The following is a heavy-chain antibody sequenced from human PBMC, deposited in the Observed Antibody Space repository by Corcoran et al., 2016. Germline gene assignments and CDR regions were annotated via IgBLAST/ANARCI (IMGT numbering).Heavy chain of an antibody. CDR1: GFTFSNYG. Sequence: QVQLVESGGGVVQPGRSLRLSCAASGFTFSNYGMHWVRQAPGKGLAWVAVVSDDGKVQHYADSVRGRFTISRDNSKNTLDLQMNSLTAEDTAVDDCARERTPRVAVAEDCWGQGTLVTVSS. D-gene: IGHD6-19*01. CDR2: VSDDGKVQ. V-gene: IGHV3-30*03. J-gene: IGHJ4*02. CDR3: ARERTPRVAVAEDC.